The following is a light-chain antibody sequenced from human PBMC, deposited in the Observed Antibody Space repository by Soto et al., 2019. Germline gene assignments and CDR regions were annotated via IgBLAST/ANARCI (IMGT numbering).Light chain of an antibody. CDR2: RNH. Sequence: QSVLTQPPSVSGAPGQRVTISCTGTRSNIGAGYDVHWYQQIPGTAPKLLIYRNHDRPSGVPDRFSGSRSGNTASLTISGLQAEDEADYHCCSYAGSYTLVIFGGGTKLTVL. CDR3: CSYAGSYTLVI. CDR1: RSNIGAGYD. V-gene: IGLV1-40*01. J-gene: IGLJ2*01.